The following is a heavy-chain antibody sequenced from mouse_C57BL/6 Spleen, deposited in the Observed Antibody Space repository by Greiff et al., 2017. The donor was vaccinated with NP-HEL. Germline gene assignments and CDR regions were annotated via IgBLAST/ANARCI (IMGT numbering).Heavy chain of an antibody. Sequence: EVKLVESGGGLVQPKGSLKLSCVASGFTFNTYAMHWVRQAPGTGLEWVSRIRSKSSNYATYYAESVKDRCTTSRDDSQSMLYLQMNNLKTEDTAMYYCVRDRYYGSTLYWYFDVWGTGTTVTVSS. V-gene: IGHV10-3*01. CDR1: GFTFNTYA. D-gene: IGHD1-1*01. CDR3: VRDRYYGSTLYWYFDV. CDR2: IRSKSSNYAT. J-gene: IGHJ1*03.